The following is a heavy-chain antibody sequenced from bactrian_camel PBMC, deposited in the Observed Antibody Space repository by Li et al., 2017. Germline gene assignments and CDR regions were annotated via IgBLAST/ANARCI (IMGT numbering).Heavy chain of an antibody. V-gene: IGHV3S63*01. CDR3: AAPALFLSRCPGGLRGSMDWANY. Sequence: HVQLVESGGGSVQAGGSLELSCTPSKFITFCMGWFRQAPGKEREAVTYINTYGDIYYADSVKGRFTISKDNAKNTLYLEMNDLKPEDTAVYYCAAPALFLSRCPGGLRGSMDWANYWGQGTQVTVS. CDR1: KFITFC. J-gene: IGHJ4*01. D-gene: IGHD5*01. CDR2: INTYGDI.